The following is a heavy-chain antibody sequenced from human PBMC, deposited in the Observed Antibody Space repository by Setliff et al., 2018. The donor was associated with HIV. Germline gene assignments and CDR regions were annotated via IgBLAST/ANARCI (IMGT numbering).Heavy chain of an antibody. CDR2: IYYGGRT. Sequence: SETLSLTCTVSGGSISSYYWSWIRQPAGKGLEWIGRIYYGGRTFYKPSLESRLTISVDTSKNQFSLRLNSVTAADTAVYFCARGGAVSADFDSWGQGTLVTVSS. CDR1: GGSISSYY. J-gene: IGHJ4*02. D-gene: IGHD3-16*01. CDR3: ARGGAVSADFDS. V-gene: IGHV4-4*07.